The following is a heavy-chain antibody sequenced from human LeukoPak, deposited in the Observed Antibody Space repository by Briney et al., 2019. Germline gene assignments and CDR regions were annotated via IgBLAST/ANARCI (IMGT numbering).Heavy chain of an antibody. CDR1: GGTFSSYA. Sequence: ASVKVSCKASGGTFSSYAISWVRQAPGQGLEWMGIINPSGGSTSYAQKFQGRVTMTRDTSTSTVYMELSSLRSEDTAVYYCARDTLSVVTVIDYWGQGTLVTVSS. V-gene: IGHV1-46*01. D-gene: IGHD4-17*01. CDR2: INPSGGST. J-gene: IGHJ4*02. CDR3: ARDTLSVVTVIDY.